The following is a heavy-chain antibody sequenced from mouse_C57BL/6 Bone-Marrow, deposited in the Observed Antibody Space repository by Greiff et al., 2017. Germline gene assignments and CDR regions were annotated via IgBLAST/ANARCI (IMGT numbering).Heavy chain of an antibody. CDR3: ARGRGRLRAWFAY. CDR1: GYTFTSYW. Sequence: VKLQQPGAELVKPGASVKLSCKASGYTFTSYWMHWVKQRPGRGLEWIGRIDPNSGGTKYNEKFKSKATLTVDKPSSTAYMQLSSLTSEDAAVYYCARGRGRLRAWFAYWGQGTLVTVSA. CDR2: IDPNSGGT. V-gene: IGHV1-72*01. D-gene: IGHD2-4*01. J-gene: IGHJ3*01.